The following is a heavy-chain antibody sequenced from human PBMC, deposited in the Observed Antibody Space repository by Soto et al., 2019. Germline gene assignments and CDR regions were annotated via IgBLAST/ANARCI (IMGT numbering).Heavy chain of an antibody. CDR1: GVAVSSGHYY. V-gene: IGHV4-61*01. D-gene: IGHD6-19*01. CDR3: ARSGAGSGWL. CDR2: ISYTGST. J-gene: IGHJ4*02. Sequence: QVQLQESGPVLVRPSETLSLTFTVSGVAVSSGHYYWSWSRQPPGKGLEWIGYISYTGSTNYNPSLKSRITRSVDTSKNQFSLKMNSVTAADTAVYYCARSGAGSGWLGGQGTLVTVSS.